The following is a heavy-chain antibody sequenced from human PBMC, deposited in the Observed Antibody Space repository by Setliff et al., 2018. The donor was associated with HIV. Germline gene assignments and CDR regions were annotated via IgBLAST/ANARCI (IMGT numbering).Heavy chain of an antibody. V-gene: IGHV4-38-2*02. CDR3: ARDGGYSYGRFDY. CDR2: IYHSGST. D-gene: IGHD5-18*01. CDR1: GGSINDQY. J-gene: IGHJ4*02. Sequence: SETLSLTCTVPGGSINDQYFSWIRQSPGKGLEWIGSIYHSGSTYYNPSLKSRVTISVDTSKNQFSLKLSSVTAADTAVYYCARDGGYSYGRFDYWGQGTLVTVSS.